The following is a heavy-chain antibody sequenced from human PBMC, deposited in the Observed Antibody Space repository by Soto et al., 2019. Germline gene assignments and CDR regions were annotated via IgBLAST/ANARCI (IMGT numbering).Heavy chain of an antibody. CDR2: ISAYNGNT. V-gene: IGHV1-18*01. Sequence: ASVKVSCKASGYTFTSYGISWVRQAPGQGLEWMGWISAYNGNTNYAQKLQGRVTMTTDTSTSTAYMELRSLRSDDTAVYYCARDPQSAVAGSWFYPWGQGTLVTGSS. CDR1: GYTFTSYG. D-gene: IGHD6-19*01. J-gene: IGHJ5*02. CDR3: ARDPQSAVAGSWFYP.